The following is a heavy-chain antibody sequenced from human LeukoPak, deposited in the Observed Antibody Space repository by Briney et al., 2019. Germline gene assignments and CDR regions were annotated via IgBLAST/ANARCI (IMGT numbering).Heavy chain of an antibody. D-gene: IGHD6-19*01. CDR1: GGSISSYY. J-gene: IGHJ4*02. CDR2: IYYSGST. CDR3: ARVEYSSGWYSRFDY. V-gene: IGHV4-59*01. Sequence: SETLSLTCTVSGGSISSYYWSWIRQPPGKGLEWIGYIYYSGSTNYNPSLKSRVTISVDTSKNQFSLKLSSVTAADTAVYYCARVEYSSGWYSRFDYWGQGTLSPSPQ.